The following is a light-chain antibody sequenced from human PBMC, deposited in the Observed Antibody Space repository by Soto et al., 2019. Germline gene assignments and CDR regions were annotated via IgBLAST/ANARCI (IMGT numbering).Light chain of an antibody. Sequence: DIVMTQSPDSLAVSLGERATINCKSSQSVLYSSNNKNYLAWYQQRPGQAPRLLIYDTSSRASGIPDRFSGSGSGTDFTLTISRLETEHFAVFYCQQYGTSEIIFGQGTRLEI. CDR2: DTS. J-gene: IGKJ5*01. V-gene: IGKV4-1*01. CDR3: QQYGTSEII. CDR1: QSVLYSSNNKNY.